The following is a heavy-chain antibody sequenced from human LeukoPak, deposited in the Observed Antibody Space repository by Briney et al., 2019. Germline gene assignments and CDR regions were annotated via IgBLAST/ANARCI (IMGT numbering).Heavy chain of an antibody. CDR1: GFTFDDYP. Sequence: GGSLRLSCAASGFTFDDYPMHWVRQTPGRGLEWVSGISWNSNDMGYADSVKGRFTISRDNTKNSLYLQMDSLRVEDTATYYCAKANSRSRGLDWMDDWFDPWGKGTLVTVSS. V-gene: IGHV3-9*01. D-gene: IGHD3/OR15-3a*01. CDR2: ISWNSNDM. CDR3: AKANSRSRGLDWMDDWFDP. J-gene: IGHJ5*02.